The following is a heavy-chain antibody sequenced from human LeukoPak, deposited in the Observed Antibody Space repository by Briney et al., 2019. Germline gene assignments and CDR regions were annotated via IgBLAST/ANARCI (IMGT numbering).Heavy chain of an antibody. CDR3: AKDQGYDSRGGDY. CDR1: GFTFSSYW. V-gene: IGHV3-74*01. Sequence: GGSLRLSCAASGFTFSSYWMHWVRLGPGKGLVWVSCINPDGSGTTYADSVKGRLTISRDNAKNTLYLQMNSLRAEDTAVYYCAKDQGYDSRGGDYWGQGTLVTVSS. CDR2: INPDGSGT. D-gene: IGHD3-22*01. J-gene: IGHJ4*02.